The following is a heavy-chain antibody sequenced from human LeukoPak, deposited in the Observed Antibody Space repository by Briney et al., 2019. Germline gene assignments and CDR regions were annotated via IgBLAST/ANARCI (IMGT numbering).Heavy chain of an antibody. V-gene: IGHV4-34*01. CDR1: GGSFSGDY. J-gene: IGHJ6*03. CDR2: INHSGST. D-gene: IGHD6-19*01. CDR3: ARYSSGWLYYYYYYMDV. Sequence: PSETLSLTCAVYGGSFSGDYWSWIRQPPGKGLEWVGDINHSGSTNYNPSLKSRVTISVDTSKNQFSLKLSSVTAADTAVYYCARYSSGWLYYYYYYMDVWGKGTTVTVSS.